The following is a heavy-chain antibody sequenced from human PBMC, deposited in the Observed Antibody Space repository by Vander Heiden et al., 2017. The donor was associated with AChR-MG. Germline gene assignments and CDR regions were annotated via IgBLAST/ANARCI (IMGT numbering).Heavy chain of an antibody. CDR1: GFTFSSYA. D-gene: IGHD2-15*01. Sequence: EVQLLESGGGLVQPGGSLRLSCAASGFTFSSYAMNWVRQAPGKGLEWVSGISGSGDSTYYADSVKGRFTISRDNSKNTLYLQMNSLRAEDTAVYYCAKDWVAAPGAAPETFDFWGQGTMVPVSS. CDR3: AKDWVAAPGAAPETFDF. CDR2: ISGSGDST. V-gene: IGHV3-23*01. J-gene: IGHJ3*01.